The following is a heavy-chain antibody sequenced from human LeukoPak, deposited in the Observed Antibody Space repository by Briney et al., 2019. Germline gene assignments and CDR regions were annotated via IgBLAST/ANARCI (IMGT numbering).Heavy chain of an antibody. CDR3: ARLQRPAAQYTEG. D-gene: IGHD6-13*01. CDR2: IYYSGTT. CDR1: GGSISSSNDY. Sequence: SETLSLTCTVSGGSISSSNDYWGWIRQPPGRGLEWIGNIYYSGTTYYNPSLKSRVTISVDTSKNQFSLKLSSVTAADTAVYYCARLQRPAAQYTEGWGQGTLVTVSS. J-gene: IGHJ4*02. V-gene: IGHV4-39*01.